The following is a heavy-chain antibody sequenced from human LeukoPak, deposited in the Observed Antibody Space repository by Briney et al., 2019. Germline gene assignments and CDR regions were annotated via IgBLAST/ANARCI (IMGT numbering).Heavy chain of an antibody. CDR1: GFTFSNYG. CDR3: AKYYYESRGASPFDY. J-gene: IGHJ4*02. CDR2: IRYDGTNK. D-gene: IGHD3-22*01. V-gene: IGHV3-30*02. Sequence: PGGPLRLSCAASGFTFSNYGMHWVRQAPGKGLEWVAFIRYDGTNKYYADSVRGRFTISRDNSKNTLYLQMNSLRVEDTAVYYCAKYYYESRGASPFDYWGQGTLVTVSS.